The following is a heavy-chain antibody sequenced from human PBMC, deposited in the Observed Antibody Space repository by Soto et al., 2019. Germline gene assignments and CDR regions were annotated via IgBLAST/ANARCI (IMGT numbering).Heavy chain of an antibody. Sequence: VQLVESGGGLVQPGGSLRLSCVGSGFTFSSNTMNWVRQAPGKGLECVSYITGSRTTIYYADSVKGRFTISRDNAKNSLYLQMNSLRAEDTAVYYCARTGYRNSIDIWGQGTMVTVSS. CDR2: ITGSRTTI. CDR1: GFTFSSNT. D-gene: IGHD6-6*01. J-gene: IGHJ3*02. CDR3: ARTGYRNSIDI. V-gene: IGHV3-48*01.